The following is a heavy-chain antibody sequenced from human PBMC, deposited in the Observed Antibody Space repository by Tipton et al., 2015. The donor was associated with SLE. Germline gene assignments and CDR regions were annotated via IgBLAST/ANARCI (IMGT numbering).Heavy chain of an antibody. CDR3: AGDSSGSYYDRGGYYQLANRHFDL. D-gene: IGHD3-22*01. Sequence: TLSLTCTVSGGSISNYYWSWIRQPPGKGLEWIGYIYYSGNTYSNPSLKSRVTISVDTSKNQFSLKMSSVTAADTAVYYCAGDSSGSYYDRGGYYQLANRHFDLWGRGILVSVSS. J-gene: IGHJ4*02. CDR2: IYYSGNT. V-gene: IGHV4-59*12. CDR1: GGSISNYY.